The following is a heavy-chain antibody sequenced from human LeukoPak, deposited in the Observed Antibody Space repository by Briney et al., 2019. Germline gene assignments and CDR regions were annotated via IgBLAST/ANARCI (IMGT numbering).Heavy chain of an antibody. D-gene: IGHD2-15*01. V-gene: IGHV1-2*02. Sequence: ASVKVSCKASGYTFTGYYMHWVRPAPGQGLEWMGWINPNSGGTNYAQKFQGRVTMTRDTSISTAYMELSRLRSDDTAVYYCARAYCSGGSCLPFDYWGQGTLVTVSS. CDR2: INPNSGGT. CDR1: GYTFTGYY. J-gene: IGHJ4*02. CDR3: ARAYCSGGSCLPFDY.